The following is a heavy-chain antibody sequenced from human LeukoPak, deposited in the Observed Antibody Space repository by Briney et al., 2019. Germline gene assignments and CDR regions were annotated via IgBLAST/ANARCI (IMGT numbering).Heavy chain of an antibody. J-gene: IGHJ6*03. Sequence: SETLSLTCTVSGVSISSYYWSWIRQPPGKGLEWIGYIYYSGSTNYNPSLKSRVTISVDTSKNQFSLKLSSVTAADTAVYYCARVAKAMVTLYYYYYMDVWGKGPRSPSP. D-gene: IGHD5-18*01. CDR2: IYYSGST. CDR3: ARVAKAMVTLYYYYYMDV. CDR1: GVSISSYY. V-gene: IGHV4-59*01.